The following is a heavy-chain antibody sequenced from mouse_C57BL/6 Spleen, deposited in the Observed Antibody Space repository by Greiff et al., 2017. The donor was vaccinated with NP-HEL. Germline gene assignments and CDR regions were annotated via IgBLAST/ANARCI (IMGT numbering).Heavy chain of an antibody. CDR1: GYTFTDYN. J-gene: IGHJ1*03. CDR2: INPNNGGT. V-gene: IGHV1-22*01. D-gene: IGHD1-1*01. CDR3: ARGIGNYYGSSYGYFDV. Sequence: EVQLQESGPELVKPGASVKMSCKASGYTFTDYNMHWVKQSHGKSLEWIGYINPNNGGTSYNQKFKGKATLTVNKSSSTAYMELRSLTSEDSAVYYCARGIGNYYGSSYGYFDVWGTGTTVTVSS.